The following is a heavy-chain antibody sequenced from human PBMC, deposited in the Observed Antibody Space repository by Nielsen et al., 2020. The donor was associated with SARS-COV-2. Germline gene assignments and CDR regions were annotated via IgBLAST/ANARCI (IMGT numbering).Heavy chain of an antibody. V-gene: IGHV3-33*01. D-gene: IGHD3-3*02. J-gene: IGHJ6*02. Sequence: GESLKISCAASGFTFSSYGMQWVRQAPGKGLEWVAVIWHDASEKACADSVKGRCTVSRDNSKNMLYLEMTSLRAEDTAVYYCVRGDASLAHFTDVWGQGTTVTVSS. CDR1: GFTFSSYG. CDR3: VRGDASLAHFTDV. CDR2: IWHDASEK.